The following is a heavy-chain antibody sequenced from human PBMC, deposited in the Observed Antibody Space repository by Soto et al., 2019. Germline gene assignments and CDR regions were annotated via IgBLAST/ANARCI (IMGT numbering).Heavy chain of an antibody. V-gene: IGHV1-69*12. J-gene: IGHJ4*02. CDR1: GGTFSSYA. CDR2: IIPIFGTA. Sequence: QVQLVQSGAEVKKPGSSVKVSCKASGGTFSSYAISWVRQAPGQGLEWMGGIIPIFGTANYAQKFQGRVTVTADESTSVADMERSSLRSEDTAVYHCARELYGGTSRAYFDYWGQGTLVTVSS. D-gene: IGHD1-1*01. CDR3: ARELYGGTSRAYFDY.